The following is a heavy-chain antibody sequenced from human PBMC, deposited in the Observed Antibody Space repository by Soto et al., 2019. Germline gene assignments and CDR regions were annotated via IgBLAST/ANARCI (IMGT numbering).Heavy chain of an antibody. CDR1: GYTFTSYA. Sequence: GASVQVSCKASGYTFTSYAMHWVRQAPGQRLEWMGWINAGNGNTKYSQQFQGRVTITRDTSASTAYMELSSLRSEDTAVYYCARVYYDFWSGYSYYFDYWGQGTLVTVSS. CDR2: INAGNGNT. CDR3: ARVYYDFWSGYSYYFDY. J-gene: IGHJ4*02. D-gene: IGHD3-3*01. V-gene: IGHV1-3*01.